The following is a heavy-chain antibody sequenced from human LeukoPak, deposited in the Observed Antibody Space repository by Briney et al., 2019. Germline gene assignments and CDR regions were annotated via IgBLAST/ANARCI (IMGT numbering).Heavy chain of an antibody. CDR3: ATLWGGLGDI. J-gene: IGHJ3*02. CDR1: GFTVSSHY. CDR2: IYTDGRT. Sequence: PGGSLRLSCAAPGFTVSSHYMSWFRQAPGKGLEWVSAIYTDGRTFYADAAKGRFTISRDNPKNTLYLQMNSLRAEDTAVYYCATLWGGLGDIWGQGTVVTVSS. D-gene: IGHD7-27*01. V-gene: IGHV3-53*01.